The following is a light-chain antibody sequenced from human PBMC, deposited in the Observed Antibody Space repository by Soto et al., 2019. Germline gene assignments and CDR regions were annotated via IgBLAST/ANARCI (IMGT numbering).Light chain of an antibody. Sequence: EIVLTQSPGTLSLSPGERATLSFRASQSVSRFLAWYQQKPGQAPRLLIYDASNRATGIPARFSGSGSGTDFTLTISSLEPEDFAVYYCQQRTHSITFGRGTRLEIK. CDR2: DAS. CDR3: QQRTHSIT. CDR1: QSVSRF. J-gene: IGKJ5*01. V-gene: IGKV3-11*01.